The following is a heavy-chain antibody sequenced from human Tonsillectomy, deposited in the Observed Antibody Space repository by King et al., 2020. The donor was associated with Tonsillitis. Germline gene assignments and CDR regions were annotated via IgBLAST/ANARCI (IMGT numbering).Heavy chain of an antibody. CDR1: GGSISSSDHY. D-gene: IGHD2-15*01. V-gene: IGHV4-39*01. CDR3: ARSVSGSFDY. Sequence: LQLQESGPGVVKPSETLSLTCTVSGGSISSSDHYWAWIRQPPGKGLEWIGYMYYSGTIFYNPSLKSRITISGGTSENRFSLKLSSVTAADEAVYFCARSVSGSFDYWGQGALVTVSS. J-gene: IGHJ4*02. CDR2: MYYSGTI.